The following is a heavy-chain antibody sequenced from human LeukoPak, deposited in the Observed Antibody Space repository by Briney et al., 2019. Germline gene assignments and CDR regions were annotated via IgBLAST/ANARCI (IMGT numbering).Heavy chain of an antibody. CDR1: GFTFSGYG. Sequence: PGGSLRLSCAASGFTFSGYGMRWVRQAPGKGLEWVAVLSYDGSNKFYADSVKGRFTTSRDNSRNTLYLQMNSLRAEDTAVYYCARDFLSLTNYYDSSGYPGSTGFDYWGQGTLVTVSS. CDR2: LSYDGSNK. J-gene: IGHJ4*02. CDR3: ARDFLSLTNYYDSSGYPGSTGFDY. V-gene: IGHV3-30*03. D-gene: IGHD3-22*01.